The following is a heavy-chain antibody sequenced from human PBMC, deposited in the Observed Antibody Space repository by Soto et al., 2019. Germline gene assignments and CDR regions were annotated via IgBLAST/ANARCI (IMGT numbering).Heavy chain of an antibody. CDR2: INHSGST. J-gene: IGHJ5*02. Sequence: SETLSLTCAVYGGSFSGYYWSWIRQPPGKGLEWIGEINHSGSTNYNPSLKSRVTISVDTSKNQFSLKLSSVTAADTAVYYCARGYSSSWYNWFDPWGQGTLVTVSS. CDR3: ARGYSSSWYNWFDP. V-gene: IGHV4-34*01. D-gene: IGHD6-13*01. CDR1: GGSFSGYY.